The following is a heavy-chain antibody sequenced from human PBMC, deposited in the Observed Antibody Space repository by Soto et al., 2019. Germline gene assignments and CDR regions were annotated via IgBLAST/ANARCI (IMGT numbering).Heavy chain of an antibody. V-gene: IGHV1-3*01. J-gene: IGHJ4*02. CDR3: ARGGYFDSSNYLAY. Sequence: ASVKVSCKASGYTFTSYGINWVRQAPGRGPEWMGWINPGNGNTKYSQQFQGRVIIDRDTSASTAYMELSSLRSEDTAVYYCARGGYFDSSNYLAYWGLGTLVTVSS. CDR2: INPGNGNT. CDR1: GYTFTSYG. D-gene: IGHD3-22*01.